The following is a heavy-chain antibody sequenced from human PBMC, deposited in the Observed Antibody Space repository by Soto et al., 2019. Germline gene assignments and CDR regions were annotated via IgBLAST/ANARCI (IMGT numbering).Heavy chain of an antibody. Sequence: QISLIESGPTLVKPTQTLTLTCTFSGFSLSTSGAAVGWVRQPPGRALEWLALIYWDGDKRYNAALGNRLTITKDRSMNQVVLTLTNVDPADTATYYCADRATMTIFGLIIDNGIWFDPWGQGTRVIVSS. J-gene: IGHJ5*02. CDR2: IYWDGDK. V-gene: IGHV2-5*02. CDR3: ADRATMTIFGLIIDNGIWFDP. D-gene: IGHD3-3*01. CDR1: GFSLSTSGAA.